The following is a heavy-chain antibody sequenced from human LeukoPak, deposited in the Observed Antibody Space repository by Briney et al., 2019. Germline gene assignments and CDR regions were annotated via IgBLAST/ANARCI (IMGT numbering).Heavy chain of an antibody. V-gene: IGHV4-39*01. J-gene: IGHJ4*02. Sequence: PSETLSLTCTVSGGSISSSSYYWGWIRQPPGKGLEWIASIYYSGSTYYNPSLKSRVTTSVDTSKNQFSLKLSSVTAADTAVYYCARLRWRYFDHWGQGTLVTVSS. CDR3: ARLRWRYFDH. D-gene: IGHD4-23*01. CDR1: GGSISSSSYY. CDR2: IYYSGST.